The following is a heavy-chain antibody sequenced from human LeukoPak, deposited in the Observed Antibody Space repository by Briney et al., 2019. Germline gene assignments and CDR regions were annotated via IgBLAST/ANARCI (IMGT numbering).Heavy chain of an antibody. Sequence: GGSLRLSCAASGFTFSSYSMNWVRQAPGKGLAWVSSISISSSYIYYADSVKGRFTISRDNAKNSLYLQINSLRAEDTAVYYCAREPNGHDYGGHFDYWGQGTLVTVSS. J-gene: IGHJ4*02. V-gene: IGHV3-21*01. CDR1: GFTFSSYS. CDR2: ISISSSYI. CDR3: AREPNGHDYGGHFDY. D-gene: IGHD4-23*01.